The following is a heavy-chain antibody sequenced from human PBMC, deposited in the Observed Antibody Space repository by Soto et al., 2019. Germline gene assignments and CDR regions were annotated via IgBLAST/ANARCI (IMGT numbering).Heavy chain of an antibody. Sequence: PSETLSLTCTVSGGSISSYYWSWIRQPPGKGLEWIGYIYYSGSTNYNPSLKSRVTISVDTSKNQFSLKLSSVTAADTAVYYCARFDYGDYDYYYYYGMDVWGQGTTVTVSS. CDR1: GGSISSYY. CDR2: IYYSGST. J-gene: IGHJ6*02. V-gene: IGHV4-59*01. CDR3: ARFDYGDYDYYYYYGMDV. D-gene: IGHD4-17*01.